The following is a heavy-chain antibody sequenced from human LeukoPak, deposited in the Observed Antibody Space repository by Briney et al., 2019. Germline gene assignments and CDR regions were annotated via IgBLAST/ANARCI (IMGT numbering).Heavy chain of an antibody. CDR2: IRYDGSNK. D-gene: IGHD6-19*01. Sequence: PGGSLRLSCAASGFTFSSYGMHWVRQAPGKGLEWVAFIRYDGSNKYYADSVKGRFTISRDNSKNTLYLQMNSLRAEDTAVYYCAKDMRSSSGWLDYYYYYMDVWGKGTTVTISS. CDR1: GFTFSSYG. J-gene: IGHJ6*03. CDR3: AKDMRSSSGWLDYYYYYMDV. V-gene: IGHV3-30*02.